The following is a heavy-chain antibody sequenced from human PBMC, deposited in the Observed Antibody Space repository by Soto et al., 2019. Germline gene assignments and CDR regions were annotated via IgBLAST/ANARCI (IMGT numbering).Heavy chain of an antibody. CDR2: IIPVFGTA. J-gene: IGHJ6*02. D-gene: IGHD4-17*01. V-gene: IGHV1-69*12. CDR3: ARGDATKIVVTTYYAMDV. CDR1: GGSLSNYG. Sequence: QVQLVQSGAEVKKPGSSVKVSCKASGGSLSNYGISWVRQAPGQGLEWMGGIIPVFGTANYAQKFQGRVTLTAXEXXXIXXMDVTSLRSEDTAVYYCARGDATKIVVTTYYAMDVWGQGTTVTVSS.